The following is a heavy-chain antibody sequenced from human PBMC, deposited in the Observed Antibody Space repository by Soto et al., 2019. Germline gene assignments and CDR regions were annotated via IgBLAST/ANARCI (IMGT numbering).Heavy chain of an antibody. D-gene: IGHD3-9*01. CDR2: MNPNSGNT. J-gene: IGHJ6*02. Sequence: ASVKVSCKASGYTLTSYDINWVRQATGQGLEWMGWMNPNSGNTGYAQKFQGRVTMTRNTSISTAYMELSSLRSEDTAVYYCARGSPVRYFDWLSKPFRGYYYYGMDVWGQGTTVTVSS. CDR1: GYTLTSYD. V-gene: IGHV1-8*01. CDR3: ARGSPVRYFDWLSKPFRGYYYYGMDV.